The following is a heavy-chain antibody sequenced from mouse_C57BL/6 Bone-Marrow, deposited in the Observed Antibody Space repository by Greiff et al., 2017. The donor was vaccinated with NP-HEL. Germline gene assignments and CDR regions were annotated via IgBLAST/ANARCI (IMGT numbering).Heavy chain of an antibody. D-gene: IGHD1-1*01. J-gene: IGHJ2*01. Sequence: QVQLQQPGAELVKPGASVKLSCKASGYTFTSYWLQWVKQRPGQGLEWIGEIDPSDSYTNSNQKFKGKATLTVDTSSSTAYMQLSSLTSEDSAVYYCARNYGSSYNYFDYWGQGTTLTVSS. V-gene: IGHV1-50*01. CDR3: ARNYGSSYNYFDY. CDR2: IDPSDSYT. CDR1: GYTFTSYW.